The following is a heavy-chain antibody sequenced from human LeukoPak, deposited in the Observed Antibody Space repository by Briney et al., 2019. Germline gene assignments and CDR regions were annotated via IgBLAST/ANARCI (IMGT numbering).Heavy chain of an antibody. J-gene: IGHJ3*01. Sequence: GESLKISCKGSGYTFTNYWIGWGRQMPGKSLEWMGIIYPDDSETAFSPSFQRQVTISTDKSINTAFLQWTSLKASDTAMYYCARSQDSSSDAFDVWGQGTMVTVSS. CDR2: IYPDDSET. D-gene: IGHD6-13*01. CDR3: ARSQDSSSDAFDV. CDR1: GYTFTNYW. V-gene: IGHV5-51*01.